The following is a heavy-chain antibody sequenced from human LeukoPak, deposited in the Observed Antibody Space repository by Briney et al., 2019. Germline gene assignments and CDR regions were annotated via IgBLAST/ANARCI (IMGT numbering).Heavy chain of an antibody. J-gene: IGHJ4*02. CDR1: GGSISSYY. Sequence: ETLSLTCTVSGGSISSYYWSWVRQAPGKGLEWVSAISGSGGSTYYADSVKGRFTISRDNSKNTLYLQMNSLRAEDTAVYYCAKDLYGSGSCLDYWGQGTLVTVSS. CDR2: ISGSGGST. CDR3: AKDLYGSGSCLDY. V-gene: IGHV3-23*01. D-gene: IGHD3-10*01.